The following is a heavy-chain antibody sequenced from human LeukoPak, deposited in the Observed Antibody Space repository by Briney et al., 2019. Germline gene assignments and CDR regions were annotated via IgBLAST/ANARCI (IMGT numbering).Heavy chain of an antibody. CDR3: AKDYGWFGELLFGNFDY. Sequence: GGSLRLSCAASGFTFSSYGMHWGRQAPGKGLEWVAVISYDGSNKYYADSVKGRFTISRDNSKNTLYLQMNSLRAEDTAVYYCAKDYGWFGELLFGNFDYWGQGTLVTVSS. V-gene: IGHV3-30*18. CDR2: ISYDGSNK. J-gene: IGHJ4*02. D-gene: IGHD3-10*01. CDR1: GFTFSSYG.